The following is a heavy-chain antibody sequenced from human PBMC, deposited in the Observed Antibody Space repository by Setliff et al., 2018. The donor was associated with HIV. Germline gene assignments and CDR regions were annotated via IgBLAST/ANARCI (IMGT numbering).Heavy chain of an antibody. V-gene: IGHV4-4*09. CDR1: GDTDFY. CDR3: ASPASGGSSGQYHY. D-gene: IGHD6-19*01. J-gene: IGHJ4*02. Sequence: PSETLSLTCTVSGDTDFYWNWIRQPPGKGLEWIGYIHASGKTNYNPSLKSRVTISLDTSKNQFSLKLSSVTAADTAVYYCASPASGGSSGQYHYWGQGTLVTVSS. CDR2: IHASGKT.